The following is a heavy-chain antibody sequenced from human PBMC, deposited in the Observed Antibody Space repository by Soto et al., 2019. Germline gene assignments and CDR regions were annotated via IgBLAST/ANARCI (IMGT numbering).Heavy chain of an antibody. V-gene: IGHV1-3*01. CDR1: GYTFTSYA. Sequence: ASVKVSCKASGYTFTSYAMHWVRQAPGQRLEWMGWINAGNGNTKYSQKFQGRVTITRDTSASTAYMELSSLRSEDTATYYCARTYDFWSGYPPPTYYYYGMDVWGQGTTVTVSS. J-gene: IGHJ6*02. CDR3: ARTYDFWSGYPPPTYYYYGMDV. CDR2: INAGNGNT. D-gene: IGHD3-3*01.